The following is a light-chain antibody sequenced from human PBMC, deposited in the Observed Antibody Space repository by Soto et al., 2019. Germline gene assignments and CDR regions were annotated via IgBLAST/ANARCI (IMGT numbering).Light chain of an antibody. V-gene: IGKV3-11*01. Sequence: EIVLTQSPATLSLSPGERATLSCRASQSVSGSLAWYQQKPGQAPRLLIYDASNRATGIPARFSGSGSGTDFTLTISSLEPADFALYYCQQRSNWVYTFGQGTKLEIK. CDR1: QSVSGS. CDR2: DAS. CDR3: QQRSNWVYT. J-gene: IGKJ2*01.